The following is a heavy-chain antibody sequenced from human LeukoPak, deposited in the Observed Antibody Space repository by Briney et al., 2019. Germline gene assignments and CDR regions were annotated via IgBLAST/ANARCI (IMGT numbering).Heavy chain of an antibody. D-gene: IGHD6-19*01. Sequence: GASVKVSCKASGYTFTDYHIHWVRQAPGQGLEWMGWINPNSGGTNYAEKFHGRLTTTRDMSISTAFMELSGLRSDDTAVYYCTRFRHVAVAGTPHFDYWGQGALVTVSS. CDR2: INPNSGGT. CDR1: GYTFTDYH. V-gene: IGHV1-2*02. CDR3: TRFRHVAVAGTPHFDY. J-gene: IGHJ4*02.